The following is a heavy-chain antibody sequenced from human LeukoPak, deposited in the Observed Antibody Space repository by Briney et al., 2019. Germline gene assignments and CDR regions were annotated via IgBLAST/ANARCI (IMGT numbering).Heavy chain of an antibody. V-gene: IGHV1-69*13. Sequence: SVKVSCKASGGTFSSYAISWVRQAPGQGLEWMGGIIPIFGTANYAQKFQGRVTITADESTSTAYMELSSLRAEDTAVYYCAKDNARGSGYPDAFDIWGQGTMVTVSS. CDR3: AKDNARGSGYPDAFDI. CDR2: IIPIFGTA. J-gene: IGHJ3*02. D-gene: IGHD3-22*01. CDR1: GGTFSSYA.